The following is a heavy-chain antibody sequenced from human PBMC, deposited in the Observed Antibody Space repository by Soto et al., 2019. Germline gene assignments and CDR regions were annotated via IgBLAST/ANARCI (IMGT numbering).Heavy chain of an antibody. CDR3: ATWHEREHAYDV. J-gene: IGHJ3*01. CDR2: LYDLDGS. D-gene: IGHD1-1*01. Sequence: DVQLVESGGGLIQPGVALRLSCAAFGFTISGKKYVAWVRQAPGKGLEWVSALYDLDGSFYAASVKARFTTSSDSSKTTVYLQMNDLRPDDTAVYYCATWHEREHAYDVWGQGTTVTVSS. CDR1: GFTISGKKY. V-gene: IGHV3-53*01.